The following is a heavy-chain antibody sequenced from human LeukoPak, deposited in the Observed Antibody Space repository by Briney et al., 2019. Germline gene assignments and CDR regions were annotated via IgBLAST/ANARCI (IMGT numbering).Heavy chain of an antibody. CDR2: ISWNSGSI. Sequence: GGSLRLSCAASGFTFDDYAMHWVRQAPGKGLEWVSGISWNSGSIGYADFVKGRFTISRDNAKNSLYLQMNSLRAEDTAVYYCATEDYGGNSGPWVYFDYWGQGTLVTVSS. J-gene: IGHJ4*02. CDR3: ATEDYGGNSGPWVYFDY. CDR1: GFTFDDYA. D-gene: IGHD4-23*01. V-gene: IGHV3-9*01.